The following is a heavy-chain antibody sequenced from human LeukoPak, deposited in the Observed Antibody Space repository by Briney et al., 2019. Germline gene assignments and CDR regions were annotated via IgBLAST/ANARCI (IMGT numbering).Heavy chain of an antibody. CDR2: IYYSGST. V-gene: IGHV4-39*01. CDR1: GGSISSSSYY. CDR3: ARLAHGDYVRLGYYYFDY. Sequence: PPETLSLTCTVSGGSISSSSYYWGWIRQPPGKGLEWNGSIYYSGSTYYNPSLKSRVTISVDTSKNQFSLKLSSVTAADTAVYYCARLAHGDYVRLGYYYFDYWGQGTLVTVSS. D-gene: IGHD4-17*01. J-gene: IGHJ4*02.